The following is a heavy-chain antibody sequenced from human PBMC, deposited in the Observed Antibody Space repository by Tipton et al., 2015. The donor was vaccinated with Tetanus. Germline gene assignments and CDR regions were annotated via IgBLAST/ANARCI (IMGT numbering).Heavy chain of an antibody. D-gene: IGHD1-1*01. CDR3: ARERHLDY. CDR2: INPNSGAT. CDR1: GYTFTDYY. V-gene: IGHV1-2*02. Sequence: QLVQSGPEVKKPGASVKVSCKASGYTFTDYYMHWVRQAPGQGLEWMGWINPNSGATNYAQKFQGRVTMTRDTSISTAYMELSSLRSDDTAVYYCARERHLDYWGQGTLVTVSS. J-gene: IGHJ4*02.